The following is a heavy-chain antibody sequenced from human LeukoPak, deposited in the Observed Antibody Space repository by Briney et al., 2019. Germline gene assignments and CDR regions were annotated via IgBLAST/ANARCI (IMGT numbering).Heavy chain of an antibody. CDR3: ARGSVDTAMAYYFDY. CDR2: IIPIFGTA. D-gene: IGHD5-18*01. J-gene: IGHJ4*02. V-gene: IGHV1-69*05. Sequence: GASVKVSCKASGGTFSSYAISWVRQAPGQGLEWMGRIIPIFGTANYAQKFQGRVTITTGESTSTAYMELSSLRSEDTAVYYCARGSVDTAMAYYFDYWGQGTLVTVSS. CDR1: GGTFSSYA.